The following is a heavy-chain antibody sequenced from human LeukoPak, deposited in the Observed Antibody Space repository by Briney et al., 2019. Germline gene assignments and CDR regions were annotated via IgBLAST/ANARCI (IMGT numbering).Heavy chain of an antibody. V-gene: IGHV1-2*04. CDR3: ARSSRYFDWFYDY. CDR1: GYTFTGYY. Sequence: ASVKVSCKASGYTFTGYYMHWVRQAPGQGPEWMGWINPNSGGTNYAQKFQGWVTMTRDTSISTAYMELSRLRSDDTAVYYCARSSRYFDWFYDYWGQGTLVTVSS. J-gene: IGHJ4*02. CDR2: INPNSGGT. D-gene: IGHD3-9*01.